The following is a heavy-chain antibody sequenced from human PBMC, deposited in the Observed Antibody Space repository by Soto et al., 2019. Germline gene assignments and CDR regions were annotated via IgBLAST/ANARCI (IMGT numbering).Heavy chain of an antibody. D-gene: IGHD3-22*01. CDR1: GGTFSSYA. CDR3: ARDNYYDSSGSYDAFDI. Sequence: SVKVSCKASGGTFSSYAISWVRQAPGQGLEWMGGIIPIFGTANYAQKFQGRVTITADESTSTAYMELSSLRSEDTAVYYCARDNYYDSSGSYDAFDIWGQGTMVTVSS. CDR2: IIPIFGTA. V-gene: IGHV1-69*13. J-gene: IGHJ3*02.